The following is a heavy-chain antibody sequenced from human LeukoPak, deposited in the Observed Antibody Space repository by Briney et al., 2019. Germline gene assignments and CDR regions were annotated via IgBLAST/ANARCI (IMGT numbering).Heavy chain of an antibody. CDR3: ARDPSRLSYDSSGYFDY. V-gene: IGHV4-59*12. D-gene: IGHD3-22*01. CDR2: IYYSGST. CDR1: GGYIRSYY. J-gene: IGHJ4*02. Sequence: PSETLSLTCTVSGGYIRSYYWSWIRQPPGKGLEWIGYIYYSGSTNYNPSLKSRVTISVDTSKKQLSLKLSSVTAADTAVYYCARDPSRLSYDSSGYFDYWGQGTLVTVSS.